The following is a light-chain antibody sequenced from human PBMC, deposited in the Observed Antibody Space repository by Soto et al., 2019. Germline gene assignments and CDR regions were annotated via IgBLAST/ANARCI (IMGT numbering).Light chain of an antibody. J-gene: IGKJ4*01. V-gene: IGKV1-6*01. CDR3: LQDYNFPLT. CDR1: QGSRND. Sequence: AIPMTQSPSSLSASVGDRVTITCRASQGSRNDLGWYQQKPGKAPKLLIYAASSLQSGVPSRFSGSGSGTDFTLTISSLQPEDFATYYCLQDYNFPLTFGGGTKVEIK. CDR2: AAS.